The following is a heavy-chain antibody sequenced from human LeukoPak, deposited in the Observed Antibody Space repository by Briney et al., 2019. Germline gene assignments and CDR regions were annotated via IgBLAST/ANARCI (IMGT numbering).Heavy chain of an antibody. CDR2: IYYSGST. J-gene: IGHJ4*02. Sequence: SETLSLTCTVSGGSISSYYWSWIRQPPGKGLEWIGYIYYSGSTKYNPSLKSRVSISVDTSKNQFSLNLSSVTAADTAVYYCARGAGAGYNLQPFDYWGQGTLVTVCS. CDR3: ARGAGAGYNLQPFDY. CDR1: GGSISSYY. D-gene: IGHD5-24*01. V-gene: IGHV4-59*08.